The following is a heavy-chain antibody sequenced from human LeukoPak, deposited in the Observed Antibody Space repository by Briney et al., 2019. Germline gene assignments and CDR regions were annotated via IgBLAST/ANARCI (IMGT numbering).Heavy chain of an antibody. CDR3: ARGGPDGYTSAYDAFDI. CDR2: IYYSGNT. J-gene: IGHJ3*02. CDR1: GGSISSYY. Sequence: SETLSLTCTVSGGSISSYYWSWIRQPPGKGLEWIGYIYYSGNTNYNPSLKSRVTISVDTSKNQFSLKLSSVTAADTAVYFCARGGPDGYTSAYDAFDIWGRGSMVTVSS. V-gene: IGHV4-59*01. D-gene: IGHD5-24*01.